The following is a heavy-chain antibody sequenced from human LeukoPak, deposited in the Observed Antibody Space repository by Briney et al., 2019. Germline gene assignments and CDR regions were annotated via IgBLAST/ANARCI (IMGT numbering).Heavy chain of an antibody. J-gene: IGHJ5*01. D-gene: IGHD3-22*01. CDR2: IYYSGST. CDR1: GASINNFY. V-gene: IGHV4-59*08. CDR3: ARQADYYHSSGFYSRGSSWFDS. Sequence: SETQSLTCTVSGASINNFYWSWIRQSPGKGLEWIGYIYYSGSTDYNPSLKSRVTISLDTSNSQFSLKLSSVTAADTAVYYCARQADYYHSSGFYSRGSSWFDSWGQGTLVTVSS.